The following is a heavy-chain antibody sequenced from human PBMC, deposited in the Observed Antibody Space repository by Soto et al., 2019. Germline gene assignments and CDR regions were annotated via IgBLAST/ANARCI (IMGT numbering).Heavy chain of an antibody. V-gene: IGHV3-30-3*01. CDR1: GFTFSSYA. D-gene: IGHD2-15*01. CDR3: ARDIESY. J-gene: IGHJ4*02. CDR2: ISYDGSNK. Sequence: PVGSLRLSCAASGFTFSSYAMHWVRQAPGKGLEWVAVISYDGSNKYYADSVKGRFTISRDNSKNTPYLQTNSLRAEDTAVYYCARDIESYWGQGTMVTVCS.